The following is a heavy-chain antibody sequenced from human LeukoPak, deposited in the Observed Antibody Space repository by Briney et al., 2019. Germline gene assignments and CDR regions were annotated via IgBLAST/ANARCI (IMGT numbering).Heavy chain of an antibody. CDR2: ISGSGGST. D-gene: IGHD3-3*01. Sequence: GGSLRLSCAASGFTFSSYAMSWVRQAPGKGLEWVSAISGSGGSTYYADSVKGRFTISRDNSKNTLYLQMNSLRAEDTAVYYCARVDDFLSYYFDYWGQGTLVTVSS. J-gene: IGHJ4*02. V-gene: IGHV3-23*01. CDR3: ARVDDFLSYYFDY. CDR1: GFTFSSYA.